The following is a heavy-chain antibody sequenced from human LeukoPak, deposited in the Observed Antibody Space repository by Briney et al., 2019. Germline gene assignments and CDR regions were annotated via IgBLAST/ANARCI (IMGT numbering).Heavy chain of an antibody. V-gene: IGHV3-48*04. CDR3: ARGPSIAARYDAFDI. J-gene: IGHJ3*02. CDR2: ISSSGSTI. CDR1: GFTFSAYW. D-gene: IGHD6-6*01. Sequence: GGSLRLSCAASGFTFSAYWMHWVRQAPGKGLEWVSYISSSGSTISYADSVKGRFTISRDNAKNSLYLQVISLRAEDTAVYYCARGPSIAARYDAFDIWGQGTMVTVSS.